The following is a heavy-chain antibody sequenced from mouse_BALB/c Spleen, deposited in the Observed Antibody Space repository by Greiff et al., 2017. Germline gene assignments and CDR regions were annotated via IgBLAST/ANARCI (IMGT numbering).Heavy chain of an antibody. CDR3: AREGAITTGGNYYAMDY. CDR2: ISYSGST. D-gene: IGHD2-4*01. CDR1: GDSITSGY. V-gene: IGHV3-8*02. J-gene: IGHJ4*01. Sequence: EVKLQESGPSLVKPSQTLSLTCSVTGDSITSGYWNWIRKFPGNKLEYMGYISYSGSTYYNPSLKSRISITRDTSKNQYYLQLNSVTTEDTATYYCAREGAITTGGNYYAMDYWGQGTSVTVSS.